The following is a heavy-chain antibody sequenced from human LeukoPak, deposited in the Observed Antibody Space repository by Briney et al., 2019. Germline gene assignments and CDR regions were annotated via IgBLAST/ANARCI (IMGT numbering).Heavy chain of an antibody. J-gene: IGHJ4*02. CDR3: ARESGLYGSGSRY. CDR2: MNPNSGNT. Sequence: GPVKVSCKASGYTFTSYDINWVRQATGQGLEWMGWMNPNSGNTGYAQKFQGRVTMTRHTSISTAYMELSSLRSEDTAVYYCARESGLYGSGSRYWGQGTLVTVSS. V-gene: IGHV1-8*01. CDR1: GYTFTSYD. D-gene: IGHD3-10*01.